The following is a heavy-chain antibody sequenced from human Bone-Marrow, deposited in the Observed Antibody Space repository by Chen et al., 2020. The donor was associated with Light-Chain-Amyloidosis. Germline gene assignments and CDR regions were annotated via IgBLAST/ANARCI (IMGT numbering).Heavy chain of an antibody. J-gene: IGHJ3*01. CDR1: GGSITSGSFS. V-gene: IGHV4-30-2*01. D-gene: IGHD1-1*01. CDR3: ARGNWNDLAFDV. CDR2: VYQSGST. Sequence: QLQLQESGSGLVTSSQTLSLTCAVSGGSITSGSFSWNWIQQPLGKGLEWIGYVYQSGSTYYNPSLNSRVTISVDLSENHFSLTLRSLTAADSAVYYCARGNWNDLAFDVWGQGTLVTVSS.